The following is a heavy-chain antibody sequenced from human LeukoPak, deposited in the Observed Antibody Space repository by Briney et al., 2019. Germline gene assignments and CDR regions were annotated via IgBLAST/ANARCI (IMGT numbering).Heavy chain of an antibody. Sequence: KPSETLSLTCTVSGGSISSSNYYWGWVRQPPGKGLEWIGNIYYDGSSYYNPSLKSRVTISVDTPEKQFSLKLNSVTAADTAVYYCARWDSDMVDFDYWGQGALVTVPS. CDR3: ARWDSDMVDFDY. J-gene: IGHJ4*02. D-gene: IGHD5-18*01. CDR2: IYYDGSS. V-gene: IGHV4-39*01. CDR1: GGSISSSNYY.